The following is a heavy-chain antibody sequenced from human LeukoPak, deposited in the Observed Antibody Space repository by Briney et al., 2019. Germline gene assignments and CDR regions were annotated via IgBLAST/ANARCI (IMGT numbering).Heavy chain of an antibody. CDR3: ARSYYYGSGSYSTYYYYMDV. CDR2: IIPIFGTA. CDR1: GGTFSSYA. V-gene: IGHV1-69*06. Sequence: ASVKVSCKASGGTFSSYAISWVRQAPGQGLEWMGGIIPIFGTANYAQKFQGRVTITADKSTSTAYMGLSSLRSEDTAVYYCARSYYYGSGSYSTYYYYMDVWGKGTTVTVSS. J-gene: IGHJ6*03. D-gene: IGHD3-10*01.